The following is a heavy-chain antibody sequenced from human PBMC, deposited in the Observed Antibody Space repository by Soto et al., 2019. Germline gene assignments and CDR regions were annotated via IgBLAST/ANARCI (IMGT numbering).Heavy chain of an antibody. V-gene: IGHV1-18*01. J-gene: IGHJ4*01. CDR1: GYTFANYA. CDR2: NSSYNGNT. D-gene: IGHD3-10*01. CDR3: ARGYEAWFGGLYGH. Sequence: XSVKVSCNASGYTFANYAGMLVRQAPGQGLEWMGWNSSYNGNTIYAQKFQGRVTMTTDTSTRTAYMELRYLTSDDTAVYYCARGYEAWFGGLYGHWGHGTLVTVSS.